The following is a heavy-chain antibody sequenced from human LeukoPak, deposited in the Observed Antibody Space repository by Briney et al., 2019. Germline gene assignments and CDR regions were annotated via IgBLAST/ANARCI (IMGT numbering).Heavy chain of an antibody. CDR2: IYPGDSDT. D-gene: IGHD2-15*01. V-gene: IGHV5-51*01. CDR3: ARRGYCSGGSCYKGYYFDY. Sequence: GESPKISCKGSGYSFTSYWIGWVRQMPGKGLEWMGIIYPGDSDTRYSPSFQGQVTISADKSISTAYLQWSSLKASDTAMYYCARRGYCSGGSCYKGYYFDYWGQGTLVTVSS. J-gene: IGHJ4*02. CDR1: GYSFTSYW.